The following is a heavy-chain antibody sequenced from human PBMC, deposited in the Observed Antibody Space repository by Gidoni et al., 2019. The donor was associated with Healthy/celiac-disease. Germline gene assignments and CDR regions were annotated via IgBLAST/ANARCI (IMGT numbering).Heavy chain of an antibody. V-gene: IGHV5-51*01. CDR2: IYPGDSDT. J-gene: IGHJ4*02. Sequence: WVRQMPGKGLEWMGIIYPGDSDTRYSPSFQGQVTITADKSISTAYLQWSSLKASDTAMYDCARQKYGDYALDYWGQGTRVTVSS. CDR3: ARQKYGDYALDY. D-gene: IGHD4-17*01.